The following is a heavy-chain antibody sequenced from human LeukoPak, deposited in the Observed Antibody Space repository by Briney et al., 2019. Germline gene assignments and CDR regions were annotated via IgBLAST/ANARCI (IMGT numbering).Heavy chain of an antibody. CDR2: IQYSGST. Sequence: SETLSLTCTVSGGSISSYHWSWIRQSPGKGLEWMGYIQYSGSTNRNPSLKSRVTISVDTSKNQFSLKLSSVTAADTAVYYCARDRGGSYSFDPWGQGTLVTVSS. J-gene: IGHJ5*02. V-gene: IGHV4-59*01. CDR1: GGSISSYH. D-gene: IGHD1-26*01. CDR3: ARDRGGSYSFDP.